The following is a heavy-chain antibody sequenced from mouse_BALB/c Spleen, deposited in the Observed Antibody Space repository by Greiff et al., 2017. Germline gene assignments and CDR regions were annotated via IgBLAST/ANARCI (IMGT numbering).Heavy chain of an antibody. CDR2: IWTGGGT. V-gene: IGHV2-9-2*01. Sequence: QVQLKESGPGLVAPSQSLSITCTVSGFSLTSYDISWIRQPPGKGLEWLGVIWTGGGTNYNSAFMSRLSISKDNSKSQVFLKMNSLQTDDTAIYYCVREGDGYYPYAMDDWGQGTSVTVSS. CDR3: VREGDGYYPYAMDD. CDR1: GFSLTSYD. J-gene: IGHJ4*01. D-gene: IGHD2-3*01.